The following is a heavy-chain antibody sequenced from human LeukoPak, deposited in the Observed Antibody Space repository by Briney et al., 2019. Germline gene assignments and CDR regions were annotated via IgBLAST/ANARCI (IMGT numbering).Heavy chain of an antibody. Sequence: GGSLRLSCVGSGFTLSRYKMNWVRQAPGKGLEWVSNIGISGRTVYYGDSVRGRFTVSRDNARDSLHLQMAGLTVEDTAVYYCARELDSGLDVWGNGTAVTVSS. D-gene: IGHD3/OR15-3a*01. CDR2: IGISGRTV. J-gene: IGHJ6*04. V-gene: IGHV3-48*01. CDR3: ARELDSGLDV. CDR1: GFTLSRYK.